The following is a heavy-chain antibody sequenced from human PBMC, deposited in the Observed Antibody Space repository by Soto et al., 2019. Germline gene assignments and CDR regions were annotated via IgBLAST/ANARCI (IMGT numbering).Heavy chain of an antibody. CDR2: ISAYNGNT. CDR1: GYTFTSYG. J-gene: IGHJ5*01. D-gene: IGHD6-13*01. V-gene: IGHV1-18*01. CDR3: ACGATYSSSWCVPNWFVY. Sequence: VASVKVSCKASGYTFTSYGISWVRQAPGQGLEWMGWISAYNGNTNYAQKLQGRVTMTTDTSTSTAYMELRSLRSDDTAVYYCACGATYSSSWCVPNWFVYWGQGTPVTVSS.